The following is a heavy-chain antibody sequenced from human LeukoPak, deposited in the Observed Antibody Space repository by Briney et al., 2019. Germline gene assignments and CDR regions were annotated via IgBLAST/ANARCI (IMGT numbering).Heavy chain of an antibody. CDR1: GYTFTSYD. V-gene: IGHV1-8*01. CDR2: MNPNSGNT. J-gene: IGHJ4*02. Sequence: ASVKVSCMASGYTFTSYDINWVRQATGQGLEWMGWMNPNSGNTGYAQKFQGRVTMTRNTSISTAYMELSSLRSEDTAVYYCARGNGATTPYYFDYWGQGTLVTVSS. CDR3: ARGNGATTPYYFDY. D-gene: IGHD1-26*01.